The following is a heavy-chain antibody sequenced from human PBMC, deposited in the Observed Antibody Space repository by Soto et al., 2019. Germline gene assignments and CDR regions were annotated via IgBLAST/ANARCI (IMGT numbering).Heavy chain of an antibody. CDR2: IYYSGST. D-gene: IGHD5-18*01. Sequence: PSETLSLTCTVSGGSISSYYWSWIRQPPGKGLEWIGYIYYSGSTNYNPSLKSRVTISVDTSKNQFSLKLSSVTAADTAVYYCARGPQPRKYSYGFGERRTDYWGQGTLVTVS. CDR1: GGSISSYY. J-gene: IGHJ4*02. V-gene: IGHV4-59*01. CDR3: ARGPQPRKYSYGFGERRTDY.